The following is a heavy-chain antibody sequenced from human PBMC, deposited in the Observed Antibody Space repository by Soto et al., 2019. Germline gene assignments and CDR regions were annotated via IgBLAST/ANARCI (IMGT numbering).Heavy chain of an antibody. CDR2: LFGSGGGI. Sequence: GGSLRLSWSASGFTFITYAMSWVSQAPGKGLEWVSGLFGSGGGISYADSVKGRFTISRDNSNNVLYLQMQSLRVEDTAVYYCVKDRQPVGRWPFDHWGQGTLVTVSS. J-gene: IGHJ4*02. D-gene: IGHD6-13*01. V-gene: IGHV3-23*01. CDR3: VKDRQPVGRWPFDH. CDR1: GFTFITYA.